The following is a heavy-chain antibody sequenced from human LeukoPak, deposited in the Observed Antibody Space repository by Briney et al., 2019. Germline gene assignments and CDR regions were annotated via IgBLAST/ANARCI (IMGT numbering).Heavy chain of an antibody. J-gene: IGHJ3*02. CDR2: ISGSGGST. V-gene: IGHV3-23*01. D-gene: IGHD2-2*01. CDR3: AKHAGAVVPAATDAFDI. Sequence: GGSLRLSCVASGFTFSSYALSWVRPAPGKGLEWVSAISGSGGSTYYADSVKGRFTISRDNSKNTLYLQMNSLRAEDTAVYYCAKHAGAVVPAATDAFDIWGQGTMVTVSS. CDR1: GFTFSSYA.